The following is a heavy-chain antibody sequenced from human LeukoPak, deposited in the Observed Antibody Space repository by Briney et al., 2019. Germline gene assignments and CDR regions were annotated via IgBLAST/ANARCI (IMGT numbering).Heavy chain of an antibody. J-gene: IGHJ4*02. V-gene: IGHV4-39*07. CDR1: GGSISSSSYY. CDR2: AYYSGNT. CDR3: ARYRRGYCSGGSCYSFDY. D-gene: IGHD2-15*01. Sequence: SETLSLTCTVSGGSISSSSYYWGWIRQPPGKGLEWIGSAYYSGNTYYNPSLKSRVTISVDTSKNQFSLKLSSVTAADTAVYYCARYRRGYCSGGSCYSFDYWGQGTLVTVSS.